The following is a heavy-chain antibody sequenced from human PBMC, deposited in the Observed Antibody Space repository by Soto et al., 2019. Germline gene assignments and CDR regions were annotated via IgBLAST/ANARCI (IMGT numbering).Heavy chain of an antibody. V-gene: IGHV3-33*01. CDR1: GFTFSSYG. D-gene: IGHD3-10*01. Sequence: GGSLRLSCAASGFTFSSYGMHWVRQAPGKGREWVAVIWYDGSNNYNADSVKGRFINSIENSKNTLFLQMNSLRAEATAVYYSARDLRESGMDVWGQGTTVTVSS. J-gene: IGHJ6*02. CDR3: ARDLRESGMDV. CDR2: IWYDGSNN.